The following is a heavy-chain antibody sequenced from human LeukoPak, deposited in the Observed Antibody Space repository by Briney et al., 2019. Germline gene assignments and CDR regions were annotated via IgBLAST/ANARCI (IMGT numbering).Heavy chain of an antibody. Sequence: ASVKVSCKASGYTFTGYYMHWVRQAPGQGLEWMGWINPNSGGTNYAQKFQGRVTMSRDTSISTAYMELSRLRSDDTAVYYCARFPLGQWLGFDYWGQGTLVTVSS. V-gene: IGHV1-2*02. J-gene: IGHJ4*02. CDR2: INPNSGGT. CDR3: ARFPLGQWLGFDY. D-gene: IGHD6-19*01. CDR1: GYTFTGYY.